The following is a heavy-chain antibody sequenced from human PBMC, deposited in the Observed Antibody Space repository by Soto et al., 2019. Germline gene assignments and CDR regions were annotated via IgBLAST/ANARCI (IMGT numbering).Heavy chain of an antibody. V-gene: IGHV4-59*08. CDR1: GGSISSYY. J-gene: IGHJ4*02. Sequence: SETLSLTCTVSGGSISSYYWSWIRQPPGKGLEWIGYIYYSGSTNYNPSLKSRVTISVDTSKNQFSLKLSSVTAADTAVYYCASFFLDHFTVTNHYFDYWGQGTLVTVSS. CDR3: ASFFLDHFTVTNHYFDY. CDR2: IYYSGST. D-gene: IGHD4-17*01.